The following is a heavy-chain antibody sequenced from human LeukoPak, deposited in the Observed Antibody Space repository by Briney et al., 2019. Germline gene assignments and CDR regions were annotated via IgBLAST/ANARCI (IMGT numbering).Heavy chain of an antibody. J-gene: IGHJ4*02. D-gene: IGHD6-19*01. Sequence: GGSLRLSCAASGFTFSDYYMSWIRQAPGKGLEWVSYISSSSSYTNYADSVKGRFTISRDNAKNSLYLQMNSLRAEDTAVYYCARGQIAVAGTPRRPPDYWGKGTVDTVSS. CDR3: ARGQIAVAGTPRRPPDY. CDR1: GFTFSDYY. V-gene: IGHV3-11*06. CDR2: ISSSSSYT.